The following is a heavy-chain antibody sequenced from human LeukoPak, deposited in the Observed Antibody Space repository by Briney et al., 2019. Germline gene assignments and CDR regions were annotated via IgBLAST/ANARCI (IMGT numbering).Heavy chain of an antibody. Sequence: SETLSLTCTVSGGSISSSSYYWGWIRQPPGKGLEWIGRIYTSGSTNYNPSLKSRVTISVDTSKNQFSLKLSSVTAADTAVYYCARGGDYDFWSGYSMDVWGKGTTVTVSS. CDR2: IYTSGST. D-gene: IGHD3-3*01. J-gene: IGHJ6*03. CDR3: ARGGDYDFWSGYSMDV. V-gene: IGHV4-39*07. CDR1: GGSISSSSYY.